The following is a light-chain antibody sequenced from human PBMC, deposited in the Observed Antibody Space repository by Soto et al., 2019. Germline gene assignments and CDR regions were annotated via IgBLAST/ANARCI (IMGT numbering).Light chain of an antibody. Sequence: EVVMTQSPATLSVSPGERATLSCRASETVATNLAWYQQKPGQAPRLLISGASTRAAGISDRFRGSGSGTEFTLTISSLRSEDSALYYCQQYNDWPTFGQGTKVDIK. CDR3: QQYNDWPT. V-gene: IGKV3-15*01. CDR2: GAS. CDR1: ETVATN. J-gene: IGKJ1*01.